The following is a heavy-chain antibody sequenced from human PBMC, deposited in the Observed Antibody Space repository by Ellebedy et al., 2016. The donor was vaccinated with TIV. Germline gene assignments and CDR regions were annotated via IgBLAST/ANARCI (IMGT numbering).Heavy chain of an antibody. Sequence: GESLKISCTASGVIFENFDVHWVRQTPGKGLEWVAYLQGDGREDRYADSVQGRFAVSSDKNKNTVYLQIDGLRSEDTAVYYCTRDAVGSLDYWGQGTLVAVSS. CDR1: GVIFENFD. CDR2: LQGDGRED. CDR3: TRDAVGSLDY. D-gene: IGHD3-10*01. V-gene: IGHV3-30*02. J-gene: IGHJ4*02.